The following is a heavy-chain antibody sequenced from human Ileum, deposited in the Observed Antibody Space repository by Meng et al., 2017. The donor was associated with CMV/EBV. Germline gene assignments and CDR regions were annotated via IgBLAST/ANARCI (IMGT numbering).Heavy chain of an antibody. D-gene: IGHD1-1*01. CDR3: AKQLTGSAAWWFDP. CDR1: GFTFSNCA. CDR2: ITTSGGGR. Sequence: GGSLRLSCAASGFTFSNCAMTWVRQAPGKRLEWVSAITTSGGGRYYAASVKGRFTISRDNAKNLLYLQMISLRAEDTAIYYCAKQLTGSAAWWFDPWGQGTLVTVSS. V-gene: IGHV3-23*01. J-gene: IGHJ5*02.